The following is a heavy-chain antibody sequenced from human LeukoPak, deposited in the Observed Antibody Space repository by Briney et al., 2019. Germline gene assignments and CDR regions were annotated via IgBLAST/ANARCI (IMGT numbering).Heavy chain of an antibody. CDR3: ARDMYNDQGGGMDV. CDR1: GGSISSGDYY. V-gene: IGHV4-30-4*01. D-gene: IGHD1-1*01. J-gene: IGHJ6*02. Sequence: SETLSLTCTVSGGSISSGDYYWSWIRQPPGKGLEWIGYIYYSGSSYSNPSLKSRVTISVDTSKNQFSLKLSSVTAADTAVYYCARDMYNDQGGGMDVWGQGTTVTVSS. CDR2: IYYSGSS.